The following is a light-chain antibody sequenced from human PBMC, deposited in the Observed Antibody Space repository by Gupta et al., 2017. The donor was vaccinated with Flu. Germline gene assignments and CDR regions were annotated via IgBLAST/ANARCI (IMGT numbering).Light chain of an antibody. CDR1: QSLLLSNGYNY. V-gene: IGKV2-28*01. J-gene: IGKJ4*01. CDR2: LAF. Sequence: DIVMTQSPLSLSVTPGEPASISCRSSQSLLLSNGYNYLDWYLQKPGQSPQLLIYLAFNRASGVPDRFSGSGSGTDFTLKISRVEAEDVGVYYCMQALETPVTFGGGTKVEIK. CDR3: MQALETPVT.